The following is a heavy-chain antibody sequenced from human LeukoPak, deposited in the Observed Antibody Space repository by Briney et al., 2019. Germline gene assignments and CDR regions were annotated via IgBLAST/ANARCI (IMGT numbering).Heavy chain of an antibody. CDR1: GGSISSCY. CDR3: ARDHSSGWYRGAFDI. J-gene: IGHJ3*02. D-gene: IGHD6-19*01. V-gene: IGHV4-59*01. Sequence: SETLSLTCTVSGGSISSCYWSWIRQPPGKGLEWIGYIYYSGSTNYNPSLKSRVTISVDTSKNQFSLKLNSVTAADTAVYYCARDHSSGWYRGAFDIWGQGTMVTVSS. CDR2: IYYSGST.